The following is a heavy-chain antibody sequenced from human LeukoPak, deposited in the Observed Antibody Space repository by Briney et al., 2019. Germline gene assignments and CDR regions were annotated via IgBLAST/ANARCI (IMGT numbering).Heavy chain of an antibody. CDR2: INPNSGGT. D-gene: IGHD5-24*01. V-gene: IGHV1-2*02. CDR3: ARDMRDGFNWFDP. J-gene: IGHJ5*02. Sequence: ASVKVSCKASGYTFTGYYMHWVRQAPGQGLEWMGWINPNSGGTNYAQKFQGRVTMTRDTSISTAYMELSRLRSDHTAVYYCARDMRDGFNWFDPWGQGTLVTVSS. CDR1: GYTFTGYY.